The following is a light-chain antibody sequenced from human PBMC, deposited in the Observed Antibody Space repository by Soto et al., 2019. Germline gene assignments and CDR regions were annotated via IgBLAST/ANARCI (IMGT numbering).Light chain of an antibody. J-gene: IGKJ3*01. CDR3: HQRSTLPFT. V-gene: IGKV3-11*01. Sequence: EIVLTQSPATLSLSPGERATLSCSASQSISSYLAWYQQKPDQAPRLLNYDASHRATGIPARFSGSGSGTDVTLTISSLAPEDFGVYYCHQRSTLPFTFVPGNKVDIK. CDR2: DAS. CDR1: QSISSY.